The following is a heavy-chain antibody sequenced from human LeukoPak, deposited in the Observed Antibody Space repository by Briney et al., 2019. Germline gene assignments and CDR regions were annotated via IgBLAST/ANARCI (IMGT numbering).Heavy chain of an antibody. J-gene: IGHJ5*02. D-gene: IGHD1-26*01. Sequence: SQTLSLTCTVSSYSISSGYYWGWMRPPPGKGLEWIGGIYHSGSTYYNPSLKSRVTISVDTSKTQFSLKLSSVTAADTAVYYWARGRRVGRRGETNWFDPWGQGTLVTVSS. V-gene: IGHV4-38-2*02. CDR2: IYHSGST. CDR3: ARGRRVGRRGETNWFDP. CDR1: SYSISSGYY.